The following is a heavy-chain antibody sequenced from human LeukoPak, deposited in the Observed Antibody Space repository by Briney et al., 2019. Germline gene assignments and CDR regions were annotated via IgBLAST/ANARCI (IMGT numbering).Heavy chain of an antibody. CDR2: IDSSGTII. V-gene: IGHV3-48*03. CDR1: GLTFSDHE. CDR3: ARGWFDA. J-gene: IGHJ5*02. Sequence: PGGCLRLSCAASGLTFSDHEMNWVRQAPGKGLEWLSYIDSSGTIIYDADSAKGRFTISRDNAKNSLYLQLSNLRVEDTAFYYCARGWFDAWGRGTLVTVSS.